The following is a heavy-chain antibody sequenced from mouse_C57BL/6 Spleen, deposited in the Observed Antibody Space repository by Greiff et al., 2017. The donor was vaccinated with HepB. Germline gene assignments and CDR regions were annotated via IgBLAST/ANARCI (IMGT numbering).Heavy chain of an antibody. D-gene: IGHD3-2*02. CDR3: AREQRQLRLLVY. V-gene: IGHV7-3*01. J-gene: IGHJ2*01. CDR1: GFTFTDYY. CDR2: IRNKANGYTT. Sequence: EVKLVESGGGLVQPGGSLSLSCAASGFTFTDYYMSWVRQPPGKALEWVGFIRNKANGYTTEYSASVKGRFTISRDNSQSILYLQMNALRAEDSATYYCAREQRQLRLLVYWGQGTTLTVSS.